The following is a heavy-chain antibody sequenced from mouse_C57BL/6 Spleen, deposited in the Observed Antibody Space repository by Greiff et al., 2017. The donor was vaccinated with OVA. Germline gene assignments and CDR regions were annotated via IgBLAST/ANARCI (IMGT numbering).Heavy chain of an antibody. CDR1: GYTFTSSW. Sequence: QVQLQQPGAELVMPGASVKLSCKASGYTFTSSWMHWVKQRPGQGLEWIGEIDPSDSYTNYNQKFKGKSTLTVDKSSSTAYMQLSSLTPEDSAVYYCARNGVLSWFAYWGQGTLVTVSA. CDR2: IDPSDSYT. J-gene: IGHJ3*01. V-gene: IGHV1-69*01. CDR3: ARNGVLSWFAY. D-gene: IGHD6-1*01.